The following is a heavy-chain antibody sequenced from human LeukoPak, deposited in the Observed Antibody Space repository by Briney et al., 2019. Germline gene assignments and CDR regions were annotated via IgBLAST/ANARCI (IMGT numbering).Heavy chain of an antibody. Sequence: ASVKVSCKASGYTFTSYDINWVRQAPGQGLEWMGWMNPNSGNTGYAQKFQGRVTMTRNTSISTAYMELSSLRSEDTAVYYCARREDIVATRSYYGMDVWGQGTTVTVSS. J-gene: IGHJ6*02. D-gene: IGHD5-12*01. CDR2: MNPNSGNT. CDR3: ARREDIVATRSYYGMDV. V-gene: IGHV1-8*01. CDR1: GYTFTSYD.